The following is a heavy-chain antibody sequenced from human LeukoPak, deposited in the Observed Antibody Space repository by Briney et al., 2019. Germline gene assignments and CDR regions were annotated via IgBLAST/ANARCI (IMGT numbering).Heavy chain of an antibody. CDR2: ISSSSSYI. J-gene: IGHJ4*02. Sequence: GGSLRLSCAASGFTFSSYSMNRVRQAPGKGLEWVSSISSSSSYIYYADSVKGRFTISRDNAKNSLYLQMNSLRAEDTAVYYCARGPMRGNYGDRDYWGQGTLVTVSS. D-gene: IGHD4-17*01. CDR3: ARGPMRGNYGDRDY. V-gene: IGHV3-21*01. CDR1: GFTFSSYS.